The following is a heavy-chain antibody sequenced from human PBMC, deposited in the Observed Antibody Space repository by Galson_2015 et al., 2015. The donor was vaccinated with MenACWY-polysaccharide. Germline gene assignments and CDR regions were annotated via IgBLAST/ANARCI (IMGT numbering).Heavy chain of an antibody. CDR2: IIPFATME. Sequence: SVKVSCKASGGSLSSSSIGWVRQAPGQGLEWMGRIIPFATMENYAQKFQGRVTISADTSINTVYMQLTSLTSDDTAEYFCARSGGNLYTSPGGRFDPWGQGTQVTVSS. CDR1: GGSLSSSS. J-gene: IGHJ5*02. CDR3: ARSGGNLYTSPGGRFDP. D-gene: IGHD3-10*01. V-gene: IGHV1-69*02.